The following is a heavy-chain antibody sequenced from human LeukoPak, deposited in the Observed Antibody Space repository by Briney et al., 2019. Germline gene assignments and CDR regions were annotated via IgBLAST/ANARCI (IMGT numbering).Heavy chain of an antibody. J-gene: IGHJ3*02. CDR1: GYTFTSYG. V-gene: IGHV1-18*01. D-gene: IGHD3-3*01. CDR3: ARVTSYYDFWSGPFDI. Sequence: ASVKVSCKASGYTFTSYGISWVRQAPGQGLEWMGWISAYNGNTNYAQKLQGRVTMTTDTSTSTAYMELRSLRSDDTAVYYCARVTSYYDFWSGPFDIWGQGTMVTVSS. CDR2: ISAYNGNT.